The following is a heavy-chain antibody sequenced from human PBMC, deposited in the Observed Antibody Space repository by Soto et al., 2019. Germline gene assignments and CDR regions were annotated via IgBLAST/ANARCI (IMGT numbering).Heavy chain of an antibody. Sequence: GESLKISCAASGFTFSNAWMSWVRQAPGKGLEWVGRIKSKTDGGTTDYAAPVKGRFTISRDDSKNTLYLQMNSLKTEDTAVYYCTTGIRWGAFDIWGQGTMVTVSS. CDR3: TTGIRWGAFDI. CDR1: GFTFSNAW. V-gene: IGHV3-15*01. J-gene: IGHJ3*02. CDR2: IKSKTDGGTT. D-gene: IGHD1-26*01.